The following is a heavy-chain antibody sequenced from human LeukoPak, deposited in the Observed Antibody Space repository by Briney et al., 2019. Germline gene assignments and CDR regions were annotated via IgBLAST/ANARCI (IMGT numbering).Heavy chain of an antibody. CDR3: ARNFRVLRFLEWYDAFDI. V-gene: IGHV3-48*01. CDR2: ISTGRTTI. J-gene: IGHJ3*02. Sequence: PGGSLRLSCAASGFTFSSYSMNWVRQAPGKGLEWVSYISTGRTTIYYADSVKGRLIISRDNAKNSLYLQMDSLRAEDTAVYYCARNFRVLRFLEWYDAFDIWGQGAMVTVSS. CDR1: GFTFSSYS. D-gene: IGHD3-3*01.